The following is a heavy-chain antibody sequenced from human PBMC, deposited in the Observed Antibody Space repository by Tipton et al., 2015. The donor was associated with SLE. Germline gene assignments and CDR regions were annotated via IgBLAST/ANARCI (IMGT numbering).Heavy chain of an antibody. CDR3: GRDLVADSEF. V-gene: IGHV3-66*01. Sequence: SLRLSCAVSGFTVSGNNMMWVRQAPGKGLEWVSAIFSGGATYYADSVKDRFIISRDSSKLYLRMNSLRAEDTAVYYCGRDLVADSEFWGQGTLVTVSS. CDR2: IFSGGAT. CDR1: GFTVSGNN. J-gene: IGHJ4*02. D-gene: IGHD2-15*01.